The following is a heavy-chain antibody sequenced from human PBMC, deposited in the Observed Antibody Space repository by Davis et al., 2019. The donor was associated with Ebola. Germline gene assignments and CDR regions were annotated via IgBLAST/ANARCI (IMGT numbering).Heavy chain of an antibody. CDR1: GFTLSDYY. J-gene: IGHJ5*02. CDR3: TGAISYGWFDP. Sequence: PGGSLRLSCAASGFTLSDYYMSWIRQAPGKGLEWVSYISSSGSTIYDADSVKGRFTISRDNAKNSLYLQMNSLRAEDTAVYYCTGAISYGWFDPWGQGTLVTVSS. D-gene: IGHD4-17*01. V-gene: IGHV3-11*04. CDR2: ISSSGSTI.